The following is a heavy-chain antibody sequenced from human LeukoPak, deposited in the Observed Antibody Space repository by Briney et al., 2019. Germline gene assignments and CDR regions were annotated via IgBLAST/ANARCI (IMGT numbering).Heavy chain of an antibody. D-gene: IGHD6-19*01. CDR2: IYSGGST. CDR3: AFRAGF. CDR1: GFTFSSYA. V-gene: IGHV3-66*01. J-gene: IGHJ4*02. Sequence: GGSLRPSCAASGFTFSSYAMSWVRQAPGKGLEWVSVIYSGGSTYYADSVKGRFTISRDNSKNTLYLQMNSLRAEDTAVYYCAFRAGFWGQGTLVTVSS.